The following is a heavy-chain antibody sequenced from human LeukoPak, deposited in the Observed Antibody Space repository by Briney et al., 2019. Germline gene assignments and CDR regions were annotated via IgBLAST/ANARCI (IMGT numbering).Heavy chain of an antibody. Sequence: GGSLRLSCAASGFTFSSYGMHWVRQAPGKGLEWVAIISYDGSKKNYADFVKGRFTISRDSSKNSLYLQMNSLRAEDTAVYYCARGPRVGAAGFVSYHYIDVWGKGTTVTVSS. V-gene: IGHV3-30*19. CDR3: ARGPRVGAAGFVSYHYIDV. J-gene: IGHJ6*03. CDR2: ISYDGSKK. D-gene: IGHD1-26*01. CDR1: GFTFSSYG.